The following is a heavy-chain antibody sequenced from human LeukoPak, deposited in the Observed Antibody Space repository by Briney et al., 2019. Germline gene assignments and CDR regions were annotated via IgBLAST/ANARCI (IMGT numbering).Heavy chain of an antibody. V-gene: IGHV1-2*02. CDR1: GYAFTDYY. CDR2: IRPDSGDT. D-gene: IGHD2-2*01. Sequence: ASVKVSCKASGYAFTDYYLHWVRQAPGQGPEWMGWIRPDSGDTNYARELQGRVTMTRDTSISTAYMELRGLRYDDTAVYYCTRSPRSTIPAAYFIPDYWGPGTLVIVSS. CDR3: TRSPRSTIPAAYFIPDY. J-gene: IGHJ4*02.